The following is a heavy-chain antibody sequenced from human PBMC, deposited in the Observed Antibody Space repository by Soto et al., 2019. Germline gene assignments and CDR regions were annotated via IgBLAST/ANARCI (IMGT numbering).Heavy chain of an antibody. CDR2: ISSSSSYI. CDR3: ARSSLEQELSLPEGY. V-gene: IGHV3-21*01. J-gene: IGHJ4*02. D-gene: IGHD3-16*02. Sequence: GGSLRLSCAASGFTFSSYSMNWVRQAPGKGLEWVSSISSSSSYIYYADSVKGRFTISRDNAKNSLYLQMNSLRAEDTAVYYCARSSLEQELSLPEGYWGQGTLVTVSS. CDR1: GFTFSSYS.